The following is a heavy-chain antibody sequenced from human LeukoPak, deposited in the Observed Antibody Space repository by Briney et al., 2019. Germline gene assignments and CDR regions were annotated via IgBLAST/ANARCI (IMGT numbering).Heavy chain of an antibody. D-gene: IGHD5-12*01. CDR1: GFTFSSYA. CDR2: ISGSGGST. J-gene: IGHJ4*02. V-gene: IGHV3-23*01. Sequence: GGSLRLSCAASGFTFSSYAMSWVRQAPGKGLERVSAISGSGGSTYYADSVKGRFTISRDDSKNTAYLQMNSLKTEDTAVYYCTRRVDIVATRDYWGQGTLVTVSS. CDR3: TRRVDIVATRDY.